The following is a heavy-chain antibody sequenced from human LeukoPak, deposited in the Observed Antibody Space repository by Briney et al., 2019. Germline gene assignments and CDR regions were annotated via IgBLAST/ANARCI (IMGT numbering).Heavy chain of an antibody. D-gene: IGHD5-18*01. CDR3: ARDGLDRGLWSYYYYMDV. CDR1: GFTFSSYA. CDR2: ISYDGSNK. J-gene: IGHJ6*03. V-gene: IGHV3-30*04. Sequence: GGSLRLSCAASGFTFSSYAMHWVRQAPGKGLEWVAVISYDGSNKYYADSVKGRFTISRDNSKNTLYLQMNSLRAEDTAVYYCARDGLDRGLWSYYYYMDVWGKGTTVTVSS.